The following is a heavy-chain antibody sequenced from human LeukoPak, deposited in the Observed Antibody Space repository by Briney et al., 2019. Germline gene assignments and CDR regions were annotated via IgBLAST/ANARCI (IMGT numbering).Heavy chain of an antibody. V-gene: IGHV3-30*18. D-gene: IGHD3-22*01. CDR3: AKDPHYYDSPVFDY. CDR1: GFTFSSYG. J-gene: IGHJ4*02. Sequence: GRSLRLSCAASGFTFSSYGMHWVRQAPGRGLEWVAVISYDGSNKYYADSVKGRFTISRDNSKNTLYLQMNSLRAEDTAVYYCAKDPHYYDSPVFDYWGQGTLVTVSS. CDR2: ISYDGSNK.